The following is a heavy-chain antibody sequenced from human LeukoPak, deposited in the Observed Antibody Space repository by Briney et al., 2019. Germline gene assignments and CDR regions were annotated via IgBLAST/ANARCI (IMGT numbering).Heavy chain of an antibody. J-gene: IGHJ6*02. Sequence: GGSLRLSCAASGLTGSSNYMTWVRQAPGKGLEWVSVIYNIGSTFYADSVKGRFTISRDNSKNTLYLQMNSLRAEDTAVYYCAAEYYDILTGSNYYYGMDVWGQGTTVTVSS. CDR3: AAEYYDILTGSNYYYGMDV. D-gene: IGHD3-9*01. V-gene: IGHV3-53*01. CDR2: IYNIGST. CDR1: GLTGSSNY.